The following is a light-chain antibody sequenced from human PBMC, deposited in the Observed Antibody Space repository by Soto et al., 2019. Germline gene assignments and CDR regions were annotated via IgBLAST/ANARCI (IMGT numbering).Light chain of an antibody. J-gene: IGLJ2*01. CDR2: SNN. CDR1: SSNIGSKT. V-gene: IGLV1-44*01. CDR3: ATWDDSLNGPL. Sequence: QSVLTQPPSASGTPGQRVTISCSGSSSNIGSKTVSWFQQLPGTAPRLLIYSNNQRPSGVPDRFSGSKSGTSASLAISGLQSEDEADYYWATWDDSLNGPLFGGVTKLTVL.